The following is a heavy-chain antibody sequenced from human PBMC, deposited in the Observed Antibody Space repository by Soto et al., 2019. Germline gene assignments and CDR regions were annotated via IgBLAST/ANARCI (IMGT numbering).Heavy chain of an antibody. CDR2: INHSGST. D-gene: IGHD6-13*01. CDR3: ARLLIAAAGPKLFDP. CDR1: GGSFSGYY. Sequence: TLSLTCAVYGGSFSGYYWSWIRQPPGKGLEWIGEINHSGSTNYNPSLKSRVTISVDTSKNQFSLKLSSVTAADTAVYYCARLLIAAAGPKLFDPWGQGTLVTVSS. J-gene: IGHJ5*02. V-gene: IGHV4-34*01.